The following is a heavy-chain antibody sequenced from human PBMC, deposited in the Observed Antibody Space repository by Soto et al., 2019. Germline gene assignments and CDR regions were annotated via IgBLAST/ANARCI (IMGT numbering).Heavy chain of an antibody. D-gene: IGHD3-10*01. V-gene: IGHV1-69*01. Sequence: QVQLVQSGAEVKKPGSSVKVSCKASGGIFSTYAISWLRQAPGQGLEWMGGIIPIFGTPNYAKRCQGRVTITADESTSTAYMELSRLRSEDTAVYYCARDRDDYGSGNYYNRIDFWGQGTLVTVSS. CDR2: IIPIFGTP. J-gene: IGHJ4*02. CDR3: ARDRDDYGSGNYYNRIDF. CDR1: GGIFSTYA.